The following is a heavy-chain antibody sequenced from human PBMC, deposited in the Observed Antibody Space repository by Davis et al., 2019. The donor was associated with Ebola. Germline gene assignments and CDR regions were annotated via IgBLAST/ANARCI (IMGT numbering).Heavy chain of an antibody. J-gene: IGHJ6*02. CDR2: ISGSGGST. D-gene: IGHD2-8*01. Sequence: GESLKISCTASVITFSSYAMTWVRQAPGKGLEWVSAISGSGGSTYYADSVKGRFTVSRDNSKKTMYLQMNSLRAEDTAVYYCARVRVYGVNGMDVWGQGTTVTVSS. V-gene: IGHV3-23*01. CDR3: ARVRVYGVNGMDV. CDR1: VITFSSYA.